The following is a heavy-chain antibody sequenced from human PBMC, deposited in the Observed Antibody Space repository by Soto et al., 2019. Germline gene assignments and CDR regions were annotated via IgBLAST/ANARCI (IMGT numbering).Heavy chain of an antibody. V-gene: IGHV3-7*01. J-gene: IGHJ6*04. CDR2: IKQDGSEK. D-gene: IGHD2-15*01. Sequence: QLVESGGGLVQPGGSLRLSCEASGFTLSTHWMIWVRQAPGKGLEWVGNIKQDGSEKYYVDSVKGRFTISRDNAKNSLSLLFNSLRVEDTAVYFCASARVPFCSFGTCAAALDVWGKGTTVTVSS. CDR3: ASARVPFCSFGTCAAALDV. CDR1: GFTLSTHW.